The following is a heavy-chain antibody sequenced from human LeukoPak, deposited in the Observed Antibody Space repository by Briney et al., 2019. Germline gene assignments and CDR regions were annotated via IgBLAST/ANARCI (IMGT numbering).Heavy chain of an antibody. CDR1: GFTFSSYG. CDR3: ARDSTYYDYVWGSYRGYFDY. D-gene: IGHD3-16*02. CDR2: ISYDGSNK. Sequence: QTGGSLRLSCAASGFTFSSYGMHWVRQAPGKGLEWVAVISYDGSNKYYADSVKGRFTISRDNSKNTLYLQMNSLRAEDTAVYYCARDSTYYDYVWGSYRGYFDYWGQGTLVTVSS. J-gene: IGHJ4*02. V-gene: IGHV3-30*03.